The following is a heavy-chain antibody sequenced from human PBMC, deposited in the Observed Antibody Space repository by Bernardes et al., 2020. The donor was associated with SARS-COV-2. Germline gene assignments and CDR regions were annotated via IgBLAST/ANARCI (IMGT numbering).Heavy chain of an antibody. D-gene: IGHD6-19*01. CDR2: INPNSGGT. CDR1: GYTFTGHF. Sequence: ASVKVSCKASGYTFTGHFMHWVRQAPGQGLEWMGWINPNSGGTNFAQTFQGRVTMTRDTSISTAYMALARLSSDDTAVYYCAREGKGILVAGQEIDAFDIWGEGKMVTVAS. V-gene: IGHV1-2*02. J-gene: IGHJ3*02. CDR3: AREGKGILVAGQEIDAFDI.